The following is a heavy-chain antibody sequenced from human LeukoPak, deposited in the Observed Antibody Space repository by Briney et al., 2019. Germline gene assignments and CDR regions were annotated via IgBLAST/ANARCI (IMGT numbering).Heavy chain of an antibody. Sequence: GGSLRLSFAASGFTFSSYAMTWVRQPPGKGLEWVSAISGSGSTYYADSVKGRFTISRDNSKNTLYLQMNSLRAEDTAVYYFAKVLMVLGGYYPRENYFDYWGQGTLVTVSS. CDR1: GFTFSSYA. V-gene: IGHV3-23*01. CDR2: ISGSGST. J-gene: IGHJ4*02. CDR3: AKVLMVLGGYYPRENYFDY. D-gene: IGHD3-22*01.